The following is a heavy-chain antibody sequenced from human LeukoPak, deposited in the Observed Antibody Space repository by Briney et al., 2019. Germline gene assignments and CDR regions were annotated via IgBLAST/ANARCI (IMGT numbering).Heavy chain of an antibody. CDR2: IYYSGGT. Sequence: SGTLSLTCSVSGGSIASSSYYWGWIRQPPGKGLEWIGSIYYSGGTYYNPPLKSRVTISVDTSKNQFSLKLSSVTAADTAVYYCARDARHRYCSSSSCYRGWLDPWGQGTPVTVSS. CDR1: GGSIASSSYY. V-gene: IGHV4-39*07. D-gene: IGHD2-2*01. J-gene: IGHJ5*02. CDR3: ARDARHRYCSSSSCYRGWLDP.